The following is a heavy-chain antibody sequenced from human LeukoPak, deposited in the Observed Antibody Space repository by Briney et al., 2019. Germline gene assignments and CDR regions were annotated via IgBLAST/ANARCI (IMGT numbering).Heavy chain of an antibody. J-gene: IGHJ2*01. Sequence: QAGGSLRLSCAASGFTFSSYAMSWVRQAPGKGLEWVSGISGSGGNTYYAESVKGRVTISRDNSKNTLYLQMNSLRADDTAVYYCAKEAAMSIVAAGHWYFDLWGCGTLVTVSS. CDR1: GFTFSSYA. V-gene: IGHV3-23*01. D-gene: IGHD6-13*01. CDR3: AKEAAMSIVAAGHWYFDL. CDR2: ISGSGGNT.